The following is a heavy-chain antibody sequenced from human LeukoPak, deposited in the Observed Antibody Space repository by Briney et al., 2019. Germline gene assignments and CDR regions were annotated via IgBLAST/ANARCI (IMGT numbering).Heavy chain of an antibody. V-gene: IGHV3-53*01. CDR1: GFTVITND. CDR3: ARGVEPLAANTLAY. CDR2: YSDGNT. J-gene: IGHJ4*02. Sequence: GGSLRLSCAASGFTVITNDMTWVRQAPGKGPEWVSVYSDGNTKYADSVQGRFTISRDNSKNTLYLEMNSLSPDDTAVYYCARGVEPLAANTLAYWGQGTLVTVSS. D-gene: IGHD1-14*01.